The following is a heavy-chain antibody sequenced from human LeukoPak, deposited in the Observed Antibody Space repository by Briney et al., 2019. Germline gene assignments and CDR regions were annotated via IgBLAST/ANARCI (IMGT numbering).Heavy chain of an antibody. CDR3: ARGRDGYNLVY. CDR2: IYSGGST. J-gene: IGHJ4*02. D-gene: IGHD5-24*01. V-gene: IGHV3-66*01. Sequence: GGSLRLSCAASGFTVSSNYMSWVRQAPGKGLEWVSVIYSGGSTYYADSVKGRFTISRDNSKNTLYLQMNSLRAEDTAVYYCARGRDGYNLVYWGQGTLVTVSS. CDR1: GFTVSSNY.